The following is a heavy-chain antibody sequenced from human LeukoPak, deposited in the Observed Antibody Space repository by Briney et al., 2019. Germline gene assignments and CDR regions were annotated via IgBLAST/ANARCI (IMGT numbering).Heavy chain of an antibody. CDR1: GYTFTGYY. J-gene: IGHJ5*02. V-gene: IGHV1-2*02. D-gene: IGHD6-6*01. Sequence: ASVKVSCKASGYTFTGYYMHWVRQAPGQGLEWMGWINPNSGGTNYAQKFQGRVTMTRGTSISTAYMELSRLRSDDTAVYYCARERPIAARLEFGFDPWGQGTLVTVSS. CDR2: INPNSGGT. CDR3: ARERPIAARLEFGFDP.